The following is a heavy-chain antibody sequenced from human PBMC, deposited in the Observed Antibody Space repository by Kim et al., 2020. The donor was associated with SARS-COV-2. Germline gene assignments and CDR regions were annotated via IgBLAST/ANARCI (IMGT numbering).Heavy chain of an antibody. CDR2: STI. V-gene: IGHV3-48*02. D-gene: IGHD3-10*01. J-gene: IGHJ3*02. Sequence: STIDYAGSVKGRFTISRDNAKNSLYLQMNSLRDEETAVYYCARTSLLCFDIWGQGTMVTVSS. CDR3: ARTSLLCFDI.